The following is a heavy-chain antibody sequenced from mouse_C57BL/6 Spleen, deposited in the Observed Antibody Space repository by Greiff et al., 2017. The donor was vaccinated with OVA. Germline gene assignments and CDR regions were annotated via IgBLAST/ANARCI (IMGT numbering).Heavy chain of an antibody. CDR2: IYPGDGDT. Sequence: VQLVESGPELVKPGASVKISCKASGYAFSSSWMNWVKQRPGQGLEWIGRIYPGDGDTNYNGKFKGKATLTADKSSSTAYMQLSSLTSEYSAVYFCARPYGSSYDYAMDYWGQGTSLTVSS. J-gene: IGHJ4*01. D-gene: IGHD1-1*01. CDR3: ARPYGSSYDYAMDY. CDR1: GYAFSSSW. V-gene: IGHV1-82*01.